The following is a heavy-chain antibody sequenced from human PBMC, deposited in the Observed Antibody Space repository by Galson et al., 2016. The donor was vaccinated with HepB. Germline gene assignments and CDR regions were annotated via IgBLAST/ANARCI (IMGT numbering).Heavy chain of an antibody. J-gene: IGHJ4*02. Sequence: SLRLSCAASGFTFSNYGMTWVRQAPGKGLEVVSSISRSGDSTDYADSVKGRFTISRDNSNSMLFLQMSSLRADDTAVYYCARRHEYCPPVGCSVDYWGQGTLVSVSS. CDR1: GFTFSNYG. D-gene: IGHD2/OR15-2a*01. CDR2: ISRSGDST. V-gene: IGHV3-23*01. CDR3: ARRHEYCPPVGCSVDY.